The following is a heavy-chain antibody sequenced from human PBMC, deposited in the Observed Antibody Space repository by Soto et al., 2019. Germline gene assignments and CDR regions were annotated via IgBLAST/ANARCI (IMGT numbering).Heavy chain of an antibody. Sequence: QVQLVESGGGVVQPGRSLRLSCAASGFTFSSYGMHWVRQAPGKGLEWVAVIWYDGSNKYYADSVKGRFTISRDNSKNTLYLQMNSLRAEDTAVYYCAREMEGYYGPLFDYWGQGTLVTVSS. CDR1: GFTFSSYG. V-gene: IGHV3-33*01. CDR3: AREMEGYYGPLFDY. CDR2: IWYDGSNK. D-gene: IGHD3-10*01. J-gene: IGHJ4*02.